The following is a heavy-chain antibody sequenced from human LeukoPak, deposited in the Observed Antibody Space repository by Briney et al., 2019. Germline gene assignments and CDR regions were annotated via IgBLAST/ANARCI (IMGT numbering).Heavy chain of an antibody. V-gene: IGHV3-7*03. CDR3: ARGGGLDV. CDR2: INHNGNVN. D-gene: IGHD3-16*01. J-gene: IGHJ6*02. Sequence: PGGSLRLSCAASGFTFTTYGMNWARQAPGKGLEWVASINHNGNVNYYVGSVKGRFTISRDNAKNSLYLQMSNLRVEDTAVYFCARGGGLDVWGQGATVTVSS. CDR1: GFTFTTYG.